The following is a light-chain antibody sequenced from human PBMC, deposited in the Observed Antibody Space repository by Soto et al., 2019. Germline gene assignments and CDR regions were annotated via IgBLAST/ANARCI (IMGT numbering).Light chain of an antibody. J-gene: IGKJ5*01. CDR3: QQYGGSPIT. CDR2: GAS. CDR1: QSVSRR. V-gene: IGKV3-20*01. Sequence: EIVMTQSPATLSVSPGARAPLSCRASQSVSRRLAWYQQRPGQSPRLLISGASMRASGVPVRFIGSGSGTDLTLTITRLEPEDFAVYYCQQYGGSPITFGLGTRLEIK.